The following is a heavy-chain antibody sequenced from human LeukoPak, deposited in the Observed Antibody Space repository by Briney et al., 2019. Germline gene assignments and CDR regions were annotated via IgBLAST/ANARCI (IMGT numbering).Heavy chain of an antibody. D-gene: IGHD6-6*01. CDR2: IYHSGSRYESGST. CDR3: ARNYSRSPGGLKYFDY. CDR1: GSSISDGYY. J-gene: IGHJ4*02. Sequence: PSETLSLTCAVSGSSISDGYYWAWIRQPPGKGLEWIGSIYHSGSRYESGSTYYNPSLKSRVTISADTSKNQFSLKLKFVTDAHTALYYCARNYSRSPGGLKYFDYWGQGSLVTVSS. V-gene: IGHV4-38-2*01.